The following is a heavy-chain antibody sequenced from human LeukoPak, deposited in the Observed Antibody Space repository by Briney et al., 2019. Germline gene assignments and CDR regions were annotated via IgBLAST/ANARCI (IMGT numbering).Heavy chain of an antibody. V-gene: IGHV3-48*03. D-gene: IGHD6-19*01. J-gene: IGHJ5*02. CDR1: GFTFSSYE. CDR2: ISSSGSTI. CDR3: ARGGTRGWTENWFDP. Sequence: GGSLRLSCAASGFTFSSYEMNWVRQAPGKGLEWVSYISSSGSTIYYADSVKGRFTISRDNAKNSLYLQMNSLRAEDTAVYYCARGGTRGWTENWFDPWGQGTLVTVSS.